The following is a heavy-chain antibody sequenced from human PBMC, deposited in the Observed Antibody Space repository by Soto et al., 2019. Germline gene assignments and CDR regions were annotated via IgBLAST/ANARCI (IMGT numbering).Heavy chain of an antibody. CDR3: AKADGQQWLLPHLEN. CDR2: ISCCGGTA. Sequence: EVQLLESGGGLVRPGESLRLSCAASGFNFNKYAMSWVRQAPGEGLEWVSGISCCGGTASYADSVKGRFTIARDDAKNTLYLDMNSLRVEDTAEYYCAKADGQQWLLPHLENWCRGTLVTVS. CDR1: GFNFNKYA. J-gene: IGHJ4*02. V-gene: IGHV3-23*01. D-gene: IGHD6-19*01.